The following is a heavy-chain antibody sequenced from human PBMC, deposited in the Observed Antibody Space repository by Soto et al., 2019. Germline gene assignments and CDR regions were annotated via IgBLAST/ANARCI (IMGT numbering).Heavy chain of an antibody. CDR3: AREDHVDTAMV. CDR2: IYYSGST. D-gene: IGHD5-18*01. J-gene: IGHJ4*02. Sequence: QVQLQESGPGLVKPSQTLSLTCTVSGGSISSGGYYWSWIRQHPGKGLEWIGYIYYSGSTYYNPSLKSXXTXSXXPSKNQFSLKLSSVTAADTAVYYCAREDHVDTAMVWGQGTLVTVSS. CDR1: GGSISSGGYY. V-gene: IGHV4-31*03.